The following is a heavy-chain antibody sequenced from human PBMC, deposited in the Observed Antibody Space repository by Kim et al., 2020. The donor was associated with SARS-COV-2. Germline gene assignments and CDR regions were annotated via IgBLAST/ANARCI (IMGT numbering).Heavy chain of an antibody. D-gene: IGHD2-2*01. J-gene: IGHJ4*02. CDR2: TPFDGNNT. CDR1: GFTFTMYS. V-gene: IGHV3-30*04. Sequence: GGSLRLSCAASGFTFTMYSMHWVRQAPGKGLEWVALTPFDGNNTDYEDSVKGRLTVSRDSSKNPVFLEMSRLSLGDRALYFCARDPIYASSRGYFDSWGPGTLLTFPS. CDR3: ARDPIYASSRGYFDS.